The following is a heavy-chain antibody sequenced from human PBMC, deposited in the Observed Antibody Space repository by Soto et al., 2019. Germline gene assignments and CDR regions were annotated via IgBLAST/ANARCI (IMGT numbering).Heavy chain of an antibody. D-gene: IGHD6-13*01. J-gene: IGHJ6*03. Sequence: GGSLRLSCAASGFTFSSYAMHWVRQAPGKGLEYVSAISSNGGSTYNANSVKGRFTISRDNSKNTLYLQMGSLRAEDMAVYYCARDPRLSVAGADYYMDVWGKGTTVTVSS. CDR3: ARDPRLSVAGADYYMDV. CDR2: ISSNGGST. V-gene: IGHV3-64*01. CDR1: GFTFSSYA.